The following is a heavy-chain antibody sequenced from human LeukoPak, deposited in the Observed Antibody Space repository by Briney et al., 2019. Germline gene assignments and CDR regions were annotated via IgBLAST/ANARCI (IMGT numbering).Heavy chain of an antibody. D-gene: IGHD6-19*01. J-gene: IGHJ1*01. Sequence: SETLSLTCTVSGGSISSSSYSWSWIRQPPGKGLEWIGYIYHSGSTYYNPSLKSRVTISVDRSKNQFSLKLSSVTAADTAVYYCARVYSSGWYEYFQHWGQGTLVTVSS. CDR1: GGSISSSSYS. V-gene: IGHV4-30-2*01. CDR3: ARVYSSGWYEYFQH. CDR2: IYHSGST.